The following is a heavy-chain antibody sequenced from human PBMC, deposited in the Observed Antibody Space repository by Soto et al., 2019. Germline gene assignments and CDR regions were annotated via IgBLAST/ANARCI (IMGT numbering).Heavy chain of an antibody. Sequence: SETLSLTFAVYGGSFSGYYWSWIRQPPGKGLEWIGEINHSGTTNYNPSLKSLVTISVDTSKNQFSLKLSSVTAADTAVYYGARVHYYDSSGHKLLPAGYWGQGTLVTVSS. V-gene: IGHV4-34*01. D-gene: IGHD3-22*01. J-gene: IGHJ4*02. CDR1: GGSFSGYY. CDR3: ARVHYYDSSGHKLLPAGY. CDR2: INHSGTT.